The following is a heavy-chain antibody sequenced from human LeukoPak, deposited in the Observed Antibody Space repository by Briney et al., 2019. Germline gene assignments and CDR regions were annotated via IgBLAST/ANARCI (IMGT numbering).Heavy chain of an antibody. J-gene: IGHJ5*02. Sequence: GGSLRLSSAASGFTFSSYAMSWVRQAPGKGLEWVSAISGSGGSTYYADSAKGRFTISRDNSKNTLYLQMNSLRAEDTAVYYCAKDDYGDLNWFDPWGQGTLVTVSS. V-gene: IGHV3-23*01. CDR3: AKDDYGDLNWFDP. D-gene: IGHD4-17*01. CDR1: GFTFSSYA. CDR2: ISGSGGST.